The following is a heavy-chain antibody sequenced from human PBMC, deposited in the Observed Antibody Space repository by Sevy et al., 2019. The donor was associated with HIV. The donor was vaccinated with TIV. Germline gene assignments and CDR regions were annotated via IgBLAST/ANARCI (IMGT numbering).Heavy chain of an antibody. CDR1: GFTLSSRW. CDR2: IKQDGSEK. V-gene: IGHV3-7*01. J-gene: IGHJ4*02. D-gene: IGHD2-15*01. CDR3: VPSGGGHAGY. Sequence: GGSQRLSCAASGFTLSSRWMSWVRQAPGKGLEWVANIKQDGSEKYYVDSVKDRFTISRDNAKNSLYLQMNSLRAEDTAVYYCVPSGGGHAGYWGQGTLVTVSS.